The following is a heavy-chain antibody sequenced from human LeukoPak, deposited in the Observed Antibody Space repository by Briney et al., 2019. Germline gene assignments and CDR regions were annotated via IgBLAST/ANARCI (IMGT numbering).Heavy chain of an antibody. V-gene: IGHV4-59*01. CDR2: IYYSGST. D-gene: IGHD2-2*01. CDR3: ASTEIVVVPAAIRDYYYYMDV. CDR1: GGSISSYY. Sequence: SETLSLTCTVSGGSISSYYWSWIRQPPGKGLELIGYIYYSGSTNYNPSLKSRATISVDTSKNQFSLKLSSVTAADTAVYYCASTEIVVVPAAIRDYYYYMDVWGKGTTVTVSS. J-gene: IGHJ6*03.